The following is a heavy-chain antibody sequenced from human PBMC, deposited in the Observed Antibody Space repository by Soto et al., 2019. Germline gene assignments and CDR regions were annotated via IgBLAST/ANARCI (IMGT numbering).Heavy chain of an antibody. CDR2: IYHSGST. V-gene: IGHV4-4*02. CDR3: ARVSRGSSAAFDI. J-gene: IGHJ3*02. Sequence: QVQLQESGPGLVKPSGTLSLTCAVSSGSISSSNWWSWVRQPPGKGLEWIGEIYHSGSTNYNPSLKSRVTISVDKSKHQCALKLSSVTAADTAVYYCARVSRGSSAAFDIWGQGTMVTVSS. CDR1: SGSISSSNW. D-gene: IGHD3-10*01.